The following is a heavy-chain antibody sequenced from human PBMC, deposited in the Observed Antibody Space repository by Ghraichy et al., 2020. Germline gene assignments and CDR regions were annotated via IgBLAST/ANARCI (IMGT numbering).Heavy chain of an antibody. D-gene: IGHD2-15*01. J-gene: IGHJ5*02. CDR2: INPNSGGT. CDR3: ARDFRMSGGSYLNWFDP. CDR1: GYTFTGYY. V-gene: IGHV1-2*02. Sequence: ASVKVSCKASGYTFTGYYMHWVRQAPGQGLEWMGWINPNSGGTNYAQKFQGRVTMTRDTSISTAYMELSRLRSDDTAVYYCARDFRMSGGSYLNWFDPWGQGTLVTVSS.